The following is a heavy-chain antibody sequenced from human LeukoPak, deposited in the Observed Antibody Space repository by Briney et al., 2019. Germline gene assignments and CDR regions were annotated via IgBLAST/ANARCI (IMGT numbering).Heavy chain of an antibody. CDR3: AKAGNNNEGSFDF. CDR2: ISGSGAAT. Sequence: GGSLRLSCATSGFTFSSYAISWVRQAPGKGLEWGSAISGSGAATYYADSVKVRFTISRDNSKKTLYLQMNSLRAEDTAIYYCAKAGNNNEGSFDFWGQGTLVTVSS. D-gene: IGHD1/OR15-1a*01. CDR1: GFTFSSYA. J-gene: IGHJ4*02. V-gene: IGHV3-23*01.